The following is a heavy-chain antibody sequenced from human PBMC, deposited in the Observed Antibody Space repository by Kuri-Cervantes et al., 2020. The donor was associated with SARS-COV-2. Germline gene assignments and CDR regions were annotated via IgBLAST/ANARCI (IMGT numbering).Heavy chain of an antibody. CDR1: GFTFDDYA. CDR2: ISWDGGST. CDR3: TRESYRLNVGFDF. D-gene: IGHD1-1*01. Sequence: GGSLRLSCAASGFTFDDYAMHWVRQAPGKGLEWVSLISWDGGSTYYADSVKGRFTISRDNSKNTLSLQMNSLTVEDTAVYYCTRESYRLNVGFDFWGQGTRVTVSS. V-gene: IGHV3-43D*03. J-gene: IGHJ4*02.